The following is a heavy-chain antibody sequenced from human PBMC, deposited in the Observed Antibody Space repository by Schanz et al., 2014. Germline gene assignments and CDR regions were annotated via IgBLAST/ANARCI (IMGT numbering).Heavy chain of an antibody. CDR2: INPSGGST. CDR3: ARDGVDAAAGGNY. Sequence: QVQLVQSGTQVKKPGASVKVSCKASGYTLSAYSLHWVRQAPGQGLEWMGRINPSGGSTTYAQKFQGRVTMTRDTSTSTVYMELSSLRSEDTAVYYCARDGVDAAAGGNYWGQGTLVTVSS. D-gene: IGHD6-13*01. V-gene: IGHV1-46*03. J-gene: IGHJ4*02. CDR1: GYTLSAYS.